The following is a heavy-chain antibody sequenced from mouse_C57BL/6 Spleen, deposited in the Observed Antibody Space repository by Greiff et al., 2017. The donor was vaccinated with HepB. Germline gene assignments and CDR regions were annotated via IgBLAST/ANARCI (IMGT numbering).Heavy chain of an antibody. CDR2: IYPGDGDT. Sequence: QVQLKQSGAELVKPGASVKISCKASGYAFSSYWMNWVKQRPGKGLEWIGQIYPGDGDTNYNGKFKGKATLTADKSSSTAYMQLSSLTSEDSAVYFCARNYGNYSYYFDYWGQGTTLTVSS. V-gene: IGHV1-80*01. J-gene: IGHJ2*01. CDR3: ARNYGNYSYYFDY. D-gene: IGHD2-1*01. CDR1: GYAFSSYW.